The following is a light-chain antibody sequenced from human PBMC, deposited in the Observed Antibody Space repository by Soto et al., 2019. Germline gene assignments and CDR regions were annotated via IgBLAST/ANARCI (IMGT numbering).Light chain of an antibody. Sequence: QSVLTQPPSVSAAPGQTVTISCSGSDSNIGSNFLSWYQQFPGTAPKLVIYDTDKRPSGIPDRFSGSKSGTSATLGITGLQTGDEADYYCGTWDNSLSAHVFGGGTKLTVL. V-gene: IGLV1-51*01. J-gene: IGLJ2*01. CDR1: DSNIGSNF. CDR2: DTD. CDR3: GTWDNSLSAHV.